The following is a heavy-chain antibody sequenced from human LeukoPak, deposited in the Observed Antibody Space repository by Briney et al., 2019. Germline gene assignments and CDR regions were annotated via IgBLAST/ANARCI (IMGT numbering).Heavy chain of an antibody. CDR3: ARAPPYYYDSSGYYFDWYFDI. CDR2: IYTTGST. Sequence: SETLSLTCTVSGGSISRDSYYWSWIRQPAGKVLEWIGRIYTTGSTNYNPSLRSRVTISVDTSRNQFSLKLSSVTAADTAVYYCARAPPYYYDSSGYYFDWYFDIWGRGTLVTVSS. V-gene: IGHV4-61*02. D-gene: IGHD3-22*01. CDR1: GGSISRDSYY. J-gene: IGHJ2*01.